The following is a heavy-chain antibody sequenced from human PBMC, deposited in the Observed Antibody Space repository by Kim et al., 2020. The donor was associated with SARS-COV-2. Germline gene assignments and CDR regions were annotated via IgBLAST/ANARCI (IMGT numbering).Heavy chain of an antibody. Sequence: GGSLRLSCAASGFTFSSYGMHWVRQAPGKGLEWVAAICYDGSNTYYADSVKGRFTISRDNSKNTLYLQMNSLRAEDTAVYYCARAAYSSSSRYYYYGMDVWGQGTTVTVSS. J-gene: IGHJ6*02. V-gene: IGHV3-33*01. CDR1: GFTFSSYG. CDR2: ICYDGSNT. D-gene: IGHD6-6*01. CDR3: ARAAYSSSSRYYYYGMDV.